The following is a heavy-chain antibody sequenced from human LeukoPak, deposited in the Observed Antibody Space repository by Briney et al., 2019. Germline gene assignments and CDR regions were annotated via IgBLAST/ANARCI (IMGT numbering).Heavy chain of an antibody. J-gene: IGHJ4*02. CDR2: ISYDGSNK. Sequence: PGGSLRLSCAASGFTISSYAMHWVRQAPGKGLEWVAVISYDGSNKYYADSVKGRFTISRDNSKNTVYLQMNRLRVEDTALYYCVRSLDYWGQGTLVTVSS. V-gene: IGHV3-30-3*01. CDR1: GFTISSYA. CDR3: VRSLDY.